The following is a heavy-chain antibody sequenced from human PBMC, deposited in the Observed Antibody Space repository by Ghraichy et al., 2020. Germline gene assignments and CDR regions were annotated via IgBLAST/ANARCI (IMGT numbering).Heavy chain of an antibody. V-gene: IGHV4-61*08. CDR2: IYNIYNSGST. CDR1: GGSVSSSGYY. CDR3: ARGGFGRAFGI. J-gene: IGHJ3*02. D-gene: IGHD3-10*01. Sequence: SETLSLTCTVYGGSVSSSGYYWSWIRQPPGKGVEWIGYIYNIYNSGSTIYSPSLTSRVTISVDTSKNQFSLSLTSVTPADTAVYYCARGGFGRAFGIWGQGTMVTVSS.